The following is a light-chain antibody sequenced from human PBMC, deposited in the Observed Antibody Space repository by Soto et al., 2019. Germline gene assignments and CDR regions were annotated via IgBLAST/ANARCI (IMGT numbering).Light chain of an antibody. CDR1: QDINRW. Sequence: DIQMTQSPSSVSASVGDRVTITCRASQDINRWLAWHQQKPGKAPNLLIFSASSLQTGVPSRLSGSGSGTDFTLTITNLQPEDVATYYCQQGHSFPLTFGPGTKVDLK. J-gene: IGKJ3*01. V-gene: IGKV1-12*01. CDR3: QQGHSFPLT. CDR2: SAS.